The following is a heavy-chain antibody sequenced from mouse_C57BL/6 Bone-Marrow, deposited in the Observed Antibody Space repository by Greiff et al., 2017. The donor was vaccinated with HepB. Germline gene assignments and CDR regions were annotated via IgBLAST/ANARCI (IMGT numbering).Heavy chain of an antibody. V-gene: IGHV1-55*01. CDR1: GYNFTSYW. CDR3: ARRLWRGYFDV. Sequence: VQLQQPGAELVKPGASVKMSCKASGYNFTSYWITWVKQRPGQGLEWIGDLYPGSGSTNYTETFQSKATLTVDPSSSTAYMQLSSLTSEDSAVYYCARRLWRGYFDVWGTGTTVTVSS. D-gene: IGHD1-1*02. CDR2: LYPGSGST. J-gene: IGHJ1*03.